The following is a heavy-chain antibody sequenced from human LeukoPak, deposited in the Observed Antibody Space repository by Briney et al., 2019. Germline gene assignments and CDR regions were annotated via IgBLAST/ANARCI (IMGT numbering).Heavy chain of an antibody. Sequence: GVYLRLSCAAYGFTFYNYGIGWLPQAPGKGLVWVLGISGSGSRTYYADSVRGRFTISRDNSKNTLFLELNSLGVEDTATYYCAIPTCSGSGYCSTSDPFHTWGQGTMVTVSS. J-gene: IGHJ3*02. CDR3: AIPTCSGSGYCSTSDPFHT. D-gene: IGHD2-2*03. V-gene: IGHV3-23*01. CDR2: ISGSGSRT. CDR1: GFTFYNYG.